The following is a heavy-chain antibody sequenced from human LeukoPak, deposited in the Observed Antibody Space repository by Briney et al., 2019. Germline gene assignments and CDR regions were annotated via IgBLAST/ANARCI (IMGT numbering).Heavy chain of an antibody. CDR2: IYYSGST. CDR1: GGSISSYY. Sequence: SETLSLTCTVSGGSISSYYWSWIRQPPGKGLEWIGYIYYSGSTNYNPSLKSRVTISVDTSKNQFSLKLSSVTAADTAVYYCAREYCSSTSCYRARVTRYYYMDVWGKGTTVTVSS. D-gene: IGHD2-2*02. J-gene: IGHJ6*03. CDR3: AREYCSSTSCYRARVTRYYYMDV. V-gene: IGHV4-59*01.